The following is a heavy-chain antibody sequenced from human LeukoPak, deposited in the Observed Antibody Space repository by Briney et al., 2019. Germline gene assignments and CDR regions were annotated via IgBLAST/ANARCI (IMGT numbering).Heavy chain of an antibody. J-gene: IGHJ4*02. CDR3: AKVGGRLHHIRYYFDF. CDR2: ISYDGSNK. Sequence: PGRSLRLSCAASGFTFSSYAMHWVRQAPGKGLEWVAVISYDGSNKYYADSVKGRFTISRDNSKNTLYLQMNSLRAEDTAVYYCAKVGGRLHHIRYYFDFWGQGTLVTVSS. CDR1: GFTFSSYA. V-gene: IGHV3-30-3*01. D-gene: IGHD5-24*01.